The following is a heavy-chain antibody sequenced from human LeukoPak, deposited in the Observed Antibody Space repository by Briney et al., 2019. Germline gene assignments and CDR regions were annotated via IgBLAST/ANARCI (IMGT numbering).Heavy chain of an antibody. J-gene: IGHJ3*02. Sequence: PGGSLRLSCVASGFPFSSYGMHWVRQAPGKGLEWVAVISYDGSNKYYADSVKGRFTISRDNSKNTLYLQMNSLRAEDTAVYYCARGDIVGATAVGAFDIWGQGTMVTVSS. V-gene: IGHV3-30*19. CDR1: GFPFSSYG. D-gene: IGHD1-26*01. CDR2: ISYDGSNK. CDR3: ARGDIVGATAVGAFDI.